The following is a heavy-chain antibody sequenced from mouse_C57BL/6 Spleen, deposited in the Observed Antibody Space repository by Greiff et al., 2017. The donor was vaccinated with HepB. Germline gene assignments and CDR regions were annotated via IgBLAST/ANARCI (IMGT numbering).Heavy chain of an antibody. V-gene: IGHV1-55*01. D-gene: IGHD2-2*01. CDR3: ARSIGYDNWFAY. Sequence: QVQLQQPGAELVKPGASVKMSCKASGYTFTSYWITWVKQRPGQGLEWIGDIYPGSGSTNYNEKFKSKATLTVDTSSSTAYMQLSSLTSEDSAVYYCARSIGYDNWFAYWGQGTLVTVSA. CDR1: GYTFTSYW. CDR2: IYPGSGST. J-gene: IGHJ3*01.